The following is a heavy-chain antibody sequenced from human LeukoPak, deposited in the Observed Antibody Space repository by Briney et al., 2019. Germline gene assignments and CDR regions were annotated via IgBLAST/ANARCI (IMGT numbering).Heavy chain of an antibody. V-gene: IGHV4-59*01. CDR1: GDSIRSGH. J-gene: IGHJ5*02. D-gene: IGHD4-17*01. CDR2: IHYSGNT. CDR3: ARDRATVTNDYWFDP. Sequence: PSETLSLTCTVSGDSIRSGHWGWIRQPLGKGLEWIGYIHYSGNTKYNPSLKSRVTISLDTSKKQFALRLSSMTAADTAVYYCARDRATVTNDYWFDPWGQGTLVIVSS.